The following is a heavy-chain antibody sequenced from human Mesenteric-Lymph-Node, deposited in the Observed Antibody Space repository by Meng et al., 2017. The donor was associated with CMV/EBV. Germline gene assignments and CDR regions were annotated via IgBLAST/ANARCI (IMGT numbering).Heavy chain of an antibody. CDR3: ARGSSYDILTGYFDY. J-gene: IGHJ4*02. V-gene: IGHV4-34*01. CDR1: GGSFSGYY. Sequence: QVQITQGGSGLLKPSETLSVTCAVYGGSFSGYYWNWIRQSPEKGLEWIGEINHSGSTTYNPSFTSRIIISVDTSTNQISLNMSSVTAADTAVYYCARGSSYDILTGYFDYWGQGALVTVSS. D-gene: IGHD3-9*01. CDR2: INHSGST.